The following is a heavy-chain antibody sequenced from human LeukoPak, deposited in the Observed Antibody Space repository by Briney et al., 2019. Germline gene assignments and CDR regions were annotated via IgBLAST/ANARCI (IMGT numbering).Heavy chain of an antibody. CDR1: GYTFTKYY. J-gene: IGHJ3*02. V-gene: IGHV1-46*01. CDR3: ARIRDGYNDAYDI. D-gene: IGHD5-24*01. CDR2: INPGGDNT. Sequence: ASVKVSCKASGYTFTKYYIHWVRQAPGQGLEWMGLINPGGDNTNYAQNFQGKVTMTRDTSTSTVYMELSSLRSEDTAIYYCARIRDGYNDAYDIWGQGTVVTVPS.